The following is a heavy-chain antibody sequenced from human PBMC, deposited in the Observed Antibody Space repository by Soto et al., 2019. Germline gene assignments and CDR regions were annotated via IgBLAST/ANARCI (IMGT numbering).Heavy chain of an antibody. V-gene: IGHV2-5*02. CDR3: AHCRGGVASF. J-gene: IGHJ4*02. Sequence: QITLNESGPTLVKPTQTLTLTCTFSGFSLSTRDVGVGWIRQPPGEALEWLGVVYWDDSKTYSPSLESRLTITQDTSKNQVVLRMTKTDPVDTAPSYCAHCRGGVASFWGQGTLVTVSS. CDR1: GFSLSTRDVG. CDR2: VYWDDSK. D-gene: IGHD2-2*01.